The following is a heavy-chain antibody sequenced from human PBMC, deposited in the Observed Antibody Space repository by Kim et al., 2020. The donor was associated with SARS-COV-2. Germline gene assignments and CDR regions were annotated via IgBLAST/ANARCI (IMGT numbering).Heavy chain of an antibody. D-gene: IGHD3-3*01. V-gene: IGHV4-59*01. Sequence: PSLKSRVTISVDTSKNQFSLKLSSVTAADTAVYYCARDYDRPYYYYGMDGWGQGTTVTVSS. CDR3: ARDYDRPYYYYGMDG. J-gene: IGHJ6*02.